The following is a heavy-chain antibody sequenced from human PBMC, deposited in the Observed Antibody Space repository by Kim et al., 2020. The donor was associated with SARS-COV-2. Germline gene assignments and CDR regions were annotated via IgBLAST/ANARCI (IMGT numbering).Heavy chain of an antibody. D-gene: IGHD2-2*01. CDR2: ISYDGSNK. CDR1: GFTFSSYG. Sequence: GGSLRLSCAASGFTFSSYGMHWVRQAPGKGLEWVAVISYDGSNKYYADSVKGRFTISRDNSKNTLYLQMNSLRAEDTAVYYCAKDWKRYCSSTSCYRRSYFDYWGQGTLVTVSS. CDR3: AKDWKRYCSSTSCYRRSYFDY. J-gene: IGHJ4*02. V-gene: IGHV3-30*18.